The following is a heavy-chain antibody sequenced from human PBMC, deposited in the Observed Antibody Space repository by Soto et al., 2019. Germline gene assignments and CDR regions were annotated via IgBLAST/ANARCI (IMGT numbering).Heavy chain of an antibody. CDR3: SKGMGDFWSGYPNWFDP. V-gene: IGHV3-23*01. J-gene: IGHJ5*02. CDR1: GFSFSSYA. D-gene: IGHD3-3*01. Sequence: GGSLRLSCAASGFSFSSYAMSWVRQAPGKGLEWVSSISGSGGSTYYADSVKGRFTISRDSSKNTLYLQMSSLRAEDRALYYCSKGMGDFWSGYPNWFDPWGQGTLVTVSS. CDR2: ISGSGGST.